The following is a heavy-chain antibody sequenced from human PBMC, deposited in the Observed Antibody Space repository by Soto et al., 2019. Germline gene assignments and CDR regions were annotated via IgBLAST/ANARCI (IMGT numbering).Heavy chain of an antibody. D-gene: IGHD6-13*01. V-gene: IGHV4-34*01. Sequence: SETLSLTCAVYGGSFSGYYWSWIRQPPGKGLEWIGEINHSGSTNYNPSLKSRVTISVDTSKNQFSLKLSSVTAADTAVYYCARTAYSSSWYLRKGFDYWGQGTLVTVSS. J-gene: IGHJ4*02. CDR2: INHSGST. CDR3: ARTAYSSSWYLRKGFDY. CDR1: GGSFSGYY.